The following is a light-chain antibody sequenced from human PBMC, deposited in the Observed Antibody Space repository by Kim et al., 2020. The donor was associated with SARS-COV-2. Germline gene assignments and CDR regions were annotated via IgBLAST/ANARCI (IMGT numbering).Light chain of an antibody. CDR3: QQYYSAPHT. V-gene: IGKV4-1*01. CDR2: WAS. J-gene: IGKJ2*01. CDR1: QSVLYSSNNKNY. Sequence: DIVMTQSPDSLAVSLGERATINCKSSQSVLYSSNNKNYLAWYQQRPGQSPNLLIYWASTRESGVPDRFSGSGSGTDFTLTISSLQAEDVAVYYCQQYYSAPHTFGQGTKLEI.